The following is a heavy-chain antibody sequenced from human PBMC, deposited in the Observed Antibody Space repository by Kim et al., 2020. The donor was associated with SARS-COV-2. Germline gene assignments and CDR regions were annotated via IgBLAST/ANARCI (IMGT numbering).Heavy chain of an antibody. Sequence: TNYAQKFQERVTITRDMSTSTAYMELSSLRSEDTAVYYCAAEAVGANFDYWGQGTLVTVSS. V-gene: IGHV1-58*01. CDR3: AAEAVGANFDY. D-gene: IGHD1-26*01. CDR2: T. J-gene: IGHJ4*02.